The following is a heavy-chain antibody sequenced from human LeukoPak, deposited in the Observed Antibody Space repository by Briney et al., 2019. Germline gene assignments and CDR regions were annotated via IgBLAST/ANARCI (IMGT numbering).Heavy chain of an antibody. CDR1: GFTFSSYS. J-gene: IGHJ6*02. CDR2: ISSSSSYI. CDR3: ARDLSCSSTSCNAHYYYYGMDV. D-gene: IGHD2-2*01. V-gene: IGHV3-21*01. Sequence: GGALRLSCAVSGFTFSSYSMTWVRKAPGKGLEWVLFISSSSSYIYYADSVKGRFTISGDNAKNSLYLQMNSLRAEDTAVYYCARDLSCSSTSCNAHYYYYGMDVWGQGTTVTVSS.